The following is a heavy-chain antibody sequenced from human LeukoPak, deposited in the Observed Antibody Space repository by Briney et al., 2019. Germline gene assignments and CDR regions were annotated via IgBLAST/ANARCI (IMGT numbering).Heavy chain of an antibody. CDR1: GDSVSSNSAA. Sequence: SQTLSLTCAISGDSVSSNSAAWNWIRQSPSRGLEWLGRTYYRSKWHSYYAPSVKSRITINPDTSKNQFSLQLKSVTPEDTAVYYCARMVGLISDFWGQGTLVTVSS. V-gene: IGHV6-1*01. CDR2: TYYRSKWHS. J-gene: IGHJ4*02. D-gene: IGHD3-10*01. CDR3: ARMVGLISDF.